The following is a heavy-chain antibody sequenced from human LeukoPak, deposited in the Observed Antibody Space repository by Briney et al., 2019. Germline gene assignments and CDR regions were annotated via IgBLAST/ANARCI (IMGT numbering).Heavy chain of an antibody. CDR3: VGEAIVVVPADY. D-gene: IGHD2-2*01. V-gene: IGHV3-11*04. Sequence: GGSLRLSCAASGFTFSDYYMSWIRQAPGKGLEWVSYISSSGSTIYYADSVKGRFTNSRDNAKNSLYLQMNGLRAEDTAVYYCVGEAIVVVPADYWGQGTLVTVSS. CDR1: GFTFSDYY. CDR2: ISSSGSTI. J-gene: IGHJ4*02.